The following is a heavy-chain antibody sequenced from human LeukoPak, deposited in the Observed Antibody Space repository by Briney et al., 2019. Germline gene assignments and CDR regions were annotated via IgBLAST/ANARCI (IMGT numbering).Heavy chain of an antibody. CDR3: AKRGVVIRVFLVGFHKEAFYFES. Sequence: PGGSLRLSCAASGFTFSSYAMHWVRQAPGKGLEWVAVISYDRSNKYYADSVKGRFTISRDNSKNTLYLQMNSLRAEDTAFYFCAKRGVVIRVFLVGFHKEAFYFESWGQGALVTVSS. CDR1: GFTFSSYA. CDR2: ISYDRSNK. D-gene: IGHD3/OR15-3a*01. J-gene: IGHJ4*02. V-gene: IGHV3-30*04.